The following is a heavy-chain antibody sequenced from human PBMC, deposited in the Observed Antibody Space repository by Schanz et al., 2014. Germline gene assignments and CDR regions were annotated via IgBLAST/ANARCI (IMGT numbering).Heavy chain of an antibody. CDR2: ISVFDDKT. Sequence: QVQLVQSAPEVKKPGASVKVSGKASGYTFTTYGFNWVGQAPGQGPEWMGWISVFDDKTDYAQNFQGRLIMTTDTSTTTVYMELRGLRSDDTAVYYCARETTIITGGAFDVWGQGTMVTVSS. CDR3: ARETTIITGGAFDV. J-gene: IGHJ3*01. CDR1: GYTFTTYG. V-gene: IGHV1-18*01. D-gene: IGHD3-9*01.